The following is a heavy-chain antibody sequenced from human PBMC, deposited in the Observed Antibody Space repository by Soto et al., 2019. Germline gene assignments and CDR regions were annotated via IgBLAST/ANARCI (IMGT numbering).Heavy chain of an antibody. V-gene: IGHV1-2*02. Sequence: GASVKVSCKASGYTFTGYYMHWVRQAPGQGLEWMGWINPNSGGTNYAQKFQGRVTMTRDTSISTACMELSRLRSDDTAVYYCARGHYDSSGYYDNWFGPWGQGALVTVSS. CDR3: ARGHYDSSGYYDNWFGP. D-gene: IGHD3-22*01. J-gene: IGHJ5*02. CDR1: GYTFTGYY. CDR2: INPNSGGT.